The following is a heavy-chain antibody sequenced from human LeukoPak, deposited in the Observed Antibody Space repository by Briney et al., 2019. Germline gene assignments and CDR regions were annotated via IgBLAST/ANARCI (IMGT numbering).Heavy chain of an antibody. Sequence: ASVKVSCKASGYTFTGYYMHWVRQAPGQGLEWMGWINPNSGGTNYAQKFQGRVTMTRDTSISTAYMELSRLRSDDTAVYYCASTPDYSYSGIPGISLDIWGQGTMVIVSS. CDR1: GYTFTGYY. V-gene: IGHV1-2*02. J-gene: IGHJ3*02. D-gene: IGHD3-10*01. CDR3: ASTPDYSYSGIPGISLDI. CDR2: INPNSGGT.